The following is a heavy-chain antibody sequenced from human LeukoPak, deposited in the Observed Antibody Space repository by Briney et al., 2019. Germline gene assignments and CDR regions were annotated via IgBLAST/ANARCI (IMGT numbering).Heavy chain of an antibody. D-gene: IGHD1-1*01. CDR2: IRSKANSYAT. J-gene: IGHJ4*02. CDR3: MDGTGRY. CDR1: GFTFSGSA. Sequence: GGSLRLSRAACGFTFSGSAMHWVRQASGKGLEWVGRIRSKANSYATAYAASVKGRFTISRDDSKNTAYLQMNSLKTEDTAVYYCMDGTGRYWGQGTLVTVSS. V-gene: IGHV3-73*01.